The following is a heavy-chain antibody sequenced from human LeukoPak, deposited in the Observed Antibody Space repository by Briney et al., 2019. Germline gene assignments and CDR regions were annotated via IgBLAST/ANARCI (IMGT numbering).Heavy chain of an antibody. Sequence: PGGSLRLSCAASGFTFSSYAMSWVRQAPGKGLEWVSAISGSGGSTYYADSVKGRFTISRDNSKNTLYLQMNSLRAEDTAVYYRAKDGYYYGSGSYSPFDYWGQGTLVTVSS. D-gene: IGHD3-10*01. CDR1: GFTFSSYA. V-gene: IGHV3-23*01. CDR3: AKDGYYYGSGSYSPFDY. CDR2: ISGSGGST. J-gene: IGHJ4*02.